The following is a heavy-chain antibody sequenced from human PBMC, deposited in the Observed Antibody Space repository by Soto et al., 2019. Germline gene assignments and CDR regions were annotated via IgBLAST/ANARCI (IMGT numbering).Heavy chain of an antibody. CDR1: GFTFSDYY. CDR2: ISSSGSTI. D-gene: IGHD3-10*01. V-gene: IGHV3-11*01. J-gene: IGHJ6*02. Sequence: PGGSLRLSCAASGFTFSDYYMSWIRQAPGKGLEWVSYISSSGSTIYYADSVKGRFTISRDNAKNSLYLQMNSLRAEDTAVYYCARGRVRGVIIRDNTPDYYYYYGMDVWGQGTTVTVSS. CDR3: ARGRVRGVIIRDNTPDYYYYYGMDV.